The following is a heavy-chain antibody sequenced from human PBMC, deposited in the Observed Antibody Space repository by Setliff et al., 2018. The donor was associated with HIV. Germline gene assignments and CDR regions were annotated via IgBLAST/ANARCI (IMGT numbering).Heavy chain of an antibody. CDR2: IYYSGST. D-gene: IGHD5-12*01. V-gene: IGHV4-59*11. CDR3: AREDRDGYNPRSYFDY. Sequence: LSLTCTVSGGSMTTHFWSWIRQPPGKGLEWIGSIYYSGSTNYNPSLKSRVTISVDTSKNQFSLKLSSVTAADTAVYYCAREDRDGYNPRSYFDYWGQGTLVTVSS. J-gene: IGHJ4*02. CDR1: GGSMTTHF.